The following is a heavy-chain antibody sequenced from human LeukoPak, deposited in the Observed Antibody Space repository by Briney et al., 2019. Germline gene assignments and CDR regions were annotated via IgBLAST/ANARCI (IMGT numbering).Heavy chain of an antibody. J-gene: IGHJ4*02. D-gene: IGHD2-2*01. CDR2: IYYSGST. CDR1: GGSISSSNYF. V-gene: IGHV4-39*01. CDR3: ARHRYCSSTSCHSTRDY. Sequence: KPSENMPITCIVSGGSISSSNYFWGWIRQPPGKGLEWIGNIYYSGSTYSNPSLKSRVTISVGTSKNQFSLKLSSVTAADTAVYYCARHRYCSSTSCHSTRDYWGQGTLVTVSS.